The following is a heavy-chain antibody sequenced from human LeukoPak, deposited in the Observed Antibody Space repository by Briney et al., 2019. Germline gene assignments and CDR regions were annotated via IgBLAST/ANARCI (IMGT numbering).Heavy chain of an antibody. D-gene: IGHD1-1*01. CDR2: ISDSGGTT. CDR1: GFTFSSYA. J-gene: IGHJ5*02. V-gene: IGHV3-23*01. Sequence: PGGSLRLSCATSGFTFSSYAMSWVRQAPGKGLEWVSAISDSGGTTFYADSVKGRFTISRDNSKNTLFLQMNSLRAEDTAVYYCAKDIDGFWTWFDPWGQGALVTVSS. CDR3: AKDIDGFWTWFDP.